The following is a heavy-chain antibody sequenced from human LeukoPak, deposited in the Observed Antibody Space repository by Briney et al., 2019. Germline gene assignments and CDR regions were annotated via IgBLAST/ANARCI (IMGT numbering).Heavy chain of an antibody. CDR3: AKDTGGGGGPLPRYAFDI. J-gene: IGHJ3*02. V-gene: IGHV3-7*03. D-gene: IGHD1-26*01. Sequence: GGSLRLSCAASGFTFSTYWMSWVRQAPGKGLEWVANIKQDGSEKYYVDSVKGRFTISRDNAKNSLYLQMNSLRAEDTALYYCAKDTGGGGGPLPRYAFDIWGQGTMVTVSS. CDR1: GFTFSTYW. CDR2: IKQDGSEK.